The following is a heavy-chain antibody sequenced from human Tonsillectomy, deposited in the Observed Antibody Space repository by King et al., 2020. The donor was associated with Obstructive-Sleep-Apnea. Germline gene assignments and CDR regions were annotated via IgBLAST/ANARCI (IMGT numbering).Heavy chain of an antibody. D-gene: IGHD5-24*01. J-gene: IGHJ6*02. V-gene: IGHV1-18*01. CDR1: GYTFTNYG. Sequence: QLVQSGAEVKKPGASVKVSCKASGYTFTNYGITWVRQAPGQGPEWMGWISAYNGKTNYAQKLQGRVTMTTDTSTSTAYMELRSLRSDDTAGYYCARVGGGYNLDFYYGMDVWGQGTTVTVSS. CDR3: ARVGGGYNLDFYYGMDV. CDR2: ISAYNGKT.